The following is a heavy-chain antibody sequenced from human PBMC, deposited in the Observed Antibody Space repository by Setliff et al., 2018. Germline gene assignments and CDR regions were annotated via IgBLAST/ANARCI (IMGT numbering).Heavy chain of an antibody. J-gene: IGHJ6*03. CDR3: ARGLGSYYYYYMDV. D-gene: IGHD7-27*01. CDR2: INAGNGNT. CDR1: GYTFTIYA. V-gene: IGHV1-3*01. Sequence: ASVKVSCKASGYTFTIYAIHWVRQAPGQRLEWMGWINAGNGNTKYSQKFQGRVTITRDTSASTAYMELSSLRSEDTAVYYCARGLGSYYYYYMDVWGKGTTVTVSS.